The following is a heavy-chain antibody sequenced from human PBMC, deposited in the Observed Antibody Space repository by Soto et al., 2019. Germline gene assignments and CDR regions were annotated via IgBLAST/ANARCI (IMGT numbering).Heavy chain of an antibody. Sequence: SLRLSCTASGFTFGDYAMSWFRQAPGKGLEWVGFIRSKAYGGTTEYAASVKGRFTISRDDSKSIAYLQMNSLKTEDTAVYYCTREWRITVRAYDYWGQGTLVTVSS. CDR2: IRSKAYGGTT. V-gene: IGHV3-49*03. J-gene: IGHJ4*02. D-gene: IGHD3-10*01. CDR1: GFTFGDYA. CDR3: TREWRITVRAYDY.